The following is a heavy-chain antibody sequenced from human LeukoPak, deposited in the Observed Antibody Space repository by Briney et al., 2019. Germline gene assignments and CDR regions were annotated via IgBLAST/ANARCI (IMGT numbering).Heavy chain of an antibody. CDR3: ARVLGVPTVWDF. Sequence: HPGGSPRLSCAASGFRFSDCYMSWIRQAPGKGLEWVSYISRRSNFEYAESVKGRFTISRDNAKNSLYLQMNSLRAEDTAVYYCARVLGVPTVWDFWGQGALVTVSS. V-gene: IGHV3-11*05. CDR2: ISRRSNFE. D-gene: IGHD4-11*01. CDR1: GFRFSDCY. J-gene: IGHJ4*02.